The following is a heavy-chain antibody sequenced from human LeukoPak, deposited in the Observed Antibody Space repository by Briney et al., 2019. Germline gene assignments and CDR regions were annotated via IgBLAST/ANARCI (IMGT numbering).Heavy chain of an antibody. CDR2: ISFDGTDK. Sequence: GGSLRLSCAASGFTFNNYAIRWVSQAPGKGLEWVALISFDGTDKYYADSVKGRFTISRDNSKNTLYLQMNSLRAEDTAVYYCARGVASRNSYFDSWGQGTLVTVSS. CDR3: ARGVASRNSYFDS. D-gene: IGHD5/OR15-5a*01. V-gene: IGHV3-30-3*01. J-gene: IGHJ4*02. CDR1: GFTFNNYA.